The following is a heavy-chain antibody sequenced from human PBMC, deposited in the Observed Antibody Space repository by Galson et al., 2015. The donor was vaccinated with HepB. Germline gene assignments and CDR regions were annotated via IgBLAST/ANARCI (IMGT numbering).Heavy chain of an antibody. V-gene: IGHV1-2*02. CDR3: ARGITMIVVVITAYFDY. Sequence: SVKVSCKASGYTFTGYYMHWVRQAPGQGLEWMGWINPNSGGTNYAQKFQGRVTMTRDTSISTAYMELSRLRSDDTAVYYCARGITMIVVVITAYFDYWGQGTLVTVSS. D-gene: IGHD3-22*01. CDR1: GYTFTGYY. CDR2: INPNSGGT. J-gene: IGHJ4*02.